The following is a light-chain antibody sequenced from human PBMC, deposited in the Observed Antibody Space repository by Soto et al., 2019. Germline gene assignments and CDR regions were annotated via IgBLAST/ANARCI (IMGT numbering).Light chain of an antibody. CDR3: SSYGGYNNVV. Sequence: QSVLTQPPSASGSPGQSVTISCTGTSSDVGGYNYVSWFQQHPGKAPKLIIHEVNQRPSGVPDRFSGSKSGNKASLTVSGLQAEDEGTYYCSSYGGYNNVVFGTGTKLTVL. V-gene: IGLV2-8*01. CDR1: SSDVGGYNY. CDR2: EVN. J-gene: IGLJ1*01.